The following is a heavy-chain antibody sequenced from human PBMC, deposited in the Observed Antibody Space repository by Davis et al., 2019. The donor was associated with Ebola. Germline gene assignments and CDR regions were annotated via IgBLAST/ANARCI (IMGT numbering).Heavy chain of an antibody. CDR3: ARGRRVDSSGYYRNWFDP. D-gene: IGHD3-22*01. J-gene: IGHJ5*02. Sequence: KFQGRVTMTRNTSISTAYMELSSLRSEDTAVYYCARGRRVDSSGYYRNWFDPWGQGTLVTVSS. V-gene: IGHV1-8*01.